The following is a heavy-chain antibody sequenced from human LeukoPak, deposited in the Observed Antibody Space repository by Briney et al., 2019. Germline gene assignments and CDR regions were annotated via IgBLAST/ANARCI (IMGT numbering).Heavy chain of an antibody. V-gene: IGHV5-51*01. CDR3: SIPARYGSGDY. D-gene: IGHD3-10*01. Sequence: GESLNISCQTSGYTFTGYWIGWVRQMPGKGLEWVALVYPADSDTRYSPPFRGRVTISGHRSISTAYLQWNSLKGSDTAMYYCSIPARYGSGDYWGQGTLVTVSS. CDR2: VYPADSDT. CDR1: GYTFTGYW. J-gene: IGHJ4*02.